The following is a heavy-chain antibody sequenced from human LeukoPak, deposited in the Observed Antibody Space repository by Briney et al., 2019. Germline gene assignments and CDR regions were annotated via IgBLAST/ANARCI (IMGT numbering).Heavy chain of an antibody. V-gene: IGHV1-18*01. CDR1: GYTFTTYG. D-gene: IGHD5-18*01. CDR2: ISTYNGNT. CDR3: ARDRMDTGTYFDY. J-gene: IGHJ4*02. Sequence: ASVKVSFKSSGYTFTTYGITWVRQAPGQGLEWMGWISTYNGNTNYAQKLQGRVTMTTDTSTSTAYMELRSLRSDDTAMYYCARDRMDTGTYFDYRGQGTLVTVSS.